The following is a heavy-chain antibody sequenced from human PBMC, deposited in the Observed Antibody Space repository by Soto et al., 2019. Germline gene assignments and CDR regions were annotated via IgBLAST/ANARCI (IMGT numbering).Heavy chain of an antibody. Sequence: SETLSLTCTVSGGSISSGGYYWSWIRQHPGKGLEWIGYIYYSGSTYYNPSLKSRVTISVDTSKNQFSLKLSSVTAADTAVYYCARVSYGDYRYYFDYWGQGTLVTVSS. V-gene: IGHV4-31*03. J-gene: IGHJ4*02. D-gene: IGHD4-17*01. CDR3: ARVSYGDYRYYFDY. CDR1: GGSISSGGYY. CDR2: IYYSGST.